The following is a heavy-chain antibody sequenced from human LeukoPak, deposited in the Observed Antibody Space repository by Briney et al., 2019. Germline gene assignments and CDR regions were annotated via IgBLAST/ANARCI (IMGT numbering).Heavy chain of an antibody. CDR3: AKTPVAVAAVGAFDI. V-gene: IGHV3-74*01. D-gene: IGHD6-19*01. CDR2: INSDGSST. CDR1: GFTFRSYW. Sequence: GGSLRLSCAASGFTFRSYWMHWARQAPGKGLVWVSRINSDGSSTSYADSVKGRFTISRDNAKNTLYLQMNSLRAEDTAVYYCAKTPVAVAAVGAFDIWGQGTMVTVSS. J-gene: IGHJ3*02.